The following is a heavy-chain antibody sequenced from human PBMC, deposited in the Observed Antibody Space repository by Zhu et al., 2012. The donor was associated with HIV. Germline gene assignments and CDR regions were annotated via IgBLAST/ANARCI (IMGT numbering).Heavy chain of an antibody. CDR2: IFHSGST. CDR1: GYSISRGYY. J-gene: IGHJ4*02. Sequence: QVQLQESGPGLMKPSETLSLTCTVSGYSISRGYYWGWIRQPPGKGLEWIGSIFHSGSTHYNPSLKSRVTISVDTSKNQFFLKLNSVTAADAAVYYCARHDYGDYVDYVGPGNPGHRLH. V-gene: IGHV4-38-2*02. D-gene: IGHD4-17*01. CDR3: ARHDYGDYVDY.